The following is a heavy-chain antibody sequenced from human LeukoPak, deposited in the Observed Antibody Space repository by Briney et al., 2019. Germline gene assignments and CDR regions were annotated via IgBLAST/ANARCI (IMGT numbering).Heavy chain of an antibody. CDR2: ISSSGNT. CDR3: ALSYYYGMDV. D-gene: IGHD3-16*02. J-gene: IGHJ6*02. V-gene: IGHV4-39*02. Sequence: SETLSLTCIVSGGSTSGGNYYWGWIRRPPGKGLEWIGGISSSGNTYYNPSLKSRITISVDTSKNHFSLKLSSVTAADTAVYYCALSYYYGMDVWGQGTTVTVSS. CDR1: GGSTSGGNYY.